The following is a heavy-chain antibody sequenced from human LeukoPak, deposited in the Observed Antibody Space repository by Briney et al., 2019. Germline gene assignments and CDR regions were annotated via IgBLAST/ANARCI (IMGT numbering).Heavy chain of an antibody. CDR2: ISGSGGST. Sequence: GGSLRLSCAASGFTFSSYAMSWVRQAPGKGLEWVSAISGSGGSTYYADSVKGRFTISRDNSKNTLYLQMISLRAEDTAVYYCAKDQQYQLLRGWFDPWGQGTLVTVSS. CDR1: GFTFSSYA. CDR3: AKDQQYQLLRGWFDP. J-gene: IGHJ5*02. D-gene: IGHD2-2*01. V-gene: IGHV3-23*01.